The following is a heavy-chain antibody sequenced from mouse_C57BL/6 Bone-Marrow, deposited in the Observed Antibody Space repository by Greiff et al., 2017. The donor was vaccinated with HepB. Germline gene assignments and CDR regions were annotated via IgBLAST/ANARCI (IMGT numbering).Heavy chain of an antibody. CDR2: IDPSDSYT. CDR3: ARSSYYSNYVGGYAMDY. CDR1: GYTFTSYW. J-gene: IGHJ4*01. Sequence: VKLQQPGAELVKPGASVKLSCKASGYTFTSYWMQWVKQRPGQGLEWIGEIDPSDSYTNYNQKFKGKATLTVDTSSSTAYMQLSSLTSEDSAVYYCARSSYYSNYVGGYAMDYWGQGTSVTVSS. V-gene: IGHV1-50*01. D-gene: IGHD2-5*01.